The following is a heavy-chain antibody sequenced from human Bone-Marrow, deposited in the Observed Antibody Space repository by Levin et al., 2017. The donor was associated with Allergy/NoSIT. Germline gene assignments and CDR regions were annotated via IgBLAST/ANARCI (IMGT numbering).Heavy chain of an antibody. Sequence: KAGGSLRLSCAASGFRFNDYYMSWIRQAPGKGPQWVSFISFSGNTIYYTDSVKGRFTISRDNAKNSLYLQMDSLRAEDTAIYYCARDGGVTGTTRLDYWGQGTPVIVSS. CDR1: GFRFNDYY. CDR3: ARDGGVTGTTRLDY. V-gene: IGHV3-11*01. CDR2: ISFSGNTI. D-gene: IGHD1-1*01. J-gene: IGHJ4*02.